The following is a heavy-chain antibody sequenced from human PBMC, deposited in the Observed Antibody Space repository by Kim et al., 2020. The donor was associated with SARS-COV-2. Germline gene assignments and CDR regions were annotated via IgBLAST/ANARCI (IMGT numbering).Heavy chain of an antibody. CDR1: GYSFTSYW. V-gene: IGHV5-51*01. CDR3: ARHSLRGNYGDDNWFDP. D-gene: IGHD4-17*01. CDR2: IYPGDSDT. Sequence: GESLKISCKGSGYSFTSYWIGWVRQMPGKGLEWMGIIYPGDSDTRYSPSFQGQVTISADKSISTAYLQWSSLKASDTAMYYCARHSLRGNYGDDNWFDPWGQGTLVTVSS. J-gene: IGHJ5*02.